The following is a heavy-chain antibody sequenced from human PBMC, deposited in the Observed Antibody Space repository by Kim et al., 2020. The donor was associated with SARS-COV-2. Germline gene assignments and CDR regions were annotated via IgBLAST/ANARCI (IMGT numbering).Heavy chain of an antibody. CDR2: LYYSGST. CDR3: ARQSVITFGGVSVFEAVGYFDD. V-gene: IGHV4-59*08. Sequence: SETLSLTCTVSGGSISSYYWSWIRQPPGKGLEWLGYLYYSGSTNYNPSLKSRVTISVDTSKNQFSLKLSSVTAADTAVYYCARQSVITFGGVSVFEAVGYFDDWGQGTMVTVSS. CDR1: GGSISSYY. J-gene: IGHJ4*02. D-gene: IGHD3-16*02.